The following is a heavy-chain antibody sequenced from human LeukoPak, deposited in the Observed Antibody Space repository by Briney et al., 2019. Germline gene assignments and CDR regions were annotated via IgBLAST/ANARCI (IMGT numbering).Heavy chain of an antibody. CDR1: GGSFSGYY. D-gene: IGHD2-15*01. CDR2: INHSGNT. V-gene: IGHV4-34*01. CDR3: VRHCCSSPSKRTFDI. Sequence: SETLSLTCAVYGGSFSGYYWSWIRQPPGKGLEWIGEINHSGNTGYNPSLKSRVTISVDTSKNQFSLKLSSVTAADTAVYYCVRHCCSSPSKRTFDIWGQGTLVAVSS. J-gene: IGHJ3*02.